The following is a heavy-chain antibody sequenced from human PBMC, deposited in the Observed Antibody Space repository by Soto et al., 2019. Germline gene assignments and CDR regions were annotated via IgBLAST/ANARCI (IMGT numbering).Heavy chain of an antibody. CDR3: SRDYYGPGPD. D-gene: IGHD3-22*01. Sequence: EVQLVESGGGLVQPGGSPRLSCVASGLTLSRYWMSWVRQAPGKGLEWVANIKEDGGKTYYVDSVKGRFTISRDNAKNSVYLQVNSLRVEDTAVYYCSRDYYGPGPDWGQGTLVIVSS. CDR1: GLTLSRYW. J-gene: IGHJ4*02. V-gene: IGHV3-7*04. CDR2: IKEDGGKT.